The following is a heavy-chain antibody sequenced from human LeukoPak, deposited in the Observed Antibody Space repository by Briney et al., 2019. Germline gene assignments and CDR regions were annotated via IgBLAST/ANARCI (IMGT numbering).Heavy chain of an antibody. CDR1: GFTFGDYA. CDR2: IRSKAYGGTT. Sequence: PGGSLRLSCTASGFTFGDYAMSWVRQAPGRGLEWVGFIRSKAYGGTTEYAASVKGRFTISRDDSKSIAYLQMNSLKTEDTAVYYCARVRSIAPHDYWGQGTLVTVSS. V-gene: IGHV3-49*04. D-gene: IGHD6-6*01. CDR3: ARVRSIAPHDY. J-gene: IGHJ4*02.